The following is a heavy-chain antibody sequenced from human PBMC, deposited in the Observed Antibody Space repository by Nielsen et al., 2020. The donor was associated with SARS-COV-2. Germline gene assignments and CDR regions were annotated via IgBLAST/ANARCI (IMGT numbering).Heavy chain of an antibody. V-gene: IGHV3-9*01. D-gene: IGHD3-22*01. CDR1: GFTFDDYA. CDR2: ISWNSGSI. J-gene: IGHJ4*02. Sequence: SLKISCAASGFTFDDYAMHWVRQAPGKGLEWVSGISWNSGSIGYADSVKGRFTISRDNAKNSLYLQMNSLRAEDTALHYCAKDPYYYDSSGYYVVWGQGTLVTVSS. CDR3: AKDPYYYDSSGYYVV.